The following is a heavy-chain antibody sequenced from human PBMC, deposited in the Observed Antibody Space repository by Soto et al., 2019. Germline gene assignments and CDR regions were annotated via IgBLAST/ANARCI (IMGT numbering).Heavy chain of an antibody. J-gene: IGHJ4*02. D-gene: IGHD6-19*01. CDR2: IYSGGST. Sequence: SETLSLTCAVSGGSISHYYWSWIRQPAGKGLEWIGRIYSGGSTNYNPSLKSRVTMSVDTSKNQFSLNLNSVTAADAAIYFCARDWGSSGWPNWGSGTLVTVSS. CDR1: GGSISHYY. CDR3: ARDWGSSGWPN. V-gene: IGHV4-4*07.